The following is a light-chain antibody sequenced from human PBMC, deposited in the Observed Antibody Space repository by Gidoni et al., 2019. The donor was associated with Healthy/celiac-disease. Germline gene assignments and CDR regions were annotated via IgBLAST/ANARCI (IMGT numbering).Light chain of an antibody. V-gene: IGKV1-39*01. Sequence: DIQMTQSPSSLSASVGDRVTITCRASQSISSYLNWYQQKPGKAPKLLIYAASSLQSGVPSRFSGSGSGTDFTLTISSLQPEDCATYYCQHSYSTPVTFGPGTKVDIK. CDR3: QHSYSTPVT. CDR2: AAS. CDR1: QSISSY. J-gene: IGKJ3*01.